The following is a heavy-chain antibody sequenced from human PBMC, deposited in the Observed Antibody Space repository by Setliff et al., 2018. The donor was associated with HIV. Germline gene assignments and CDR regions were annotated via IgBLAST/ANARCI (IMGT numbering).Heavy chain of an antibody. CDR3: ARGYCGGGICYSPNWLDP. V-gene: IGHV1-18*01. CDR1: GYSFSSSD. Sequence: GASVKVSCKASGYSFSSSDISWVRQAPGQGPEWVGWISPKTGNTDYAQKFRDRVTLTTDTSTSTAYMELRSLTSDDTAVYYCARGYCGGGICYSPNWLDPWGQGTLVTVSS. D-gene: IGHD2-15*01. J-gene: IGHJ5*02. CDR2: ISPKTGNT.